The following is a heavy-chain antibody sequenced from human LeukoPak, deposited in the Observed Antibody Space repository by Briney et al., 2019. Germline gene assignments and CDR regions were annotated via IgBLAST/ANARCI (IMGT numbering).Heavy chain of an antibody. J-gene: IGHJ4*02. CDR2: IYYSGST. Sequence: PSETLSLTCTVSGGSISSSSYYWGWIRQPPGTGLEWIGSIYYSGSTYYNPSLKSRVTISVDTSKNQFSLKLSSVTAADTAVYYCARRETYYYGSGSYYNDYWGQGTLVTVPS. D-gene: IGHD3-10*01. V-gene: IGHV4-39*01. CDR3: ARRETYYYGSGSYYNDY. CDR1: GGSISSSSYY.